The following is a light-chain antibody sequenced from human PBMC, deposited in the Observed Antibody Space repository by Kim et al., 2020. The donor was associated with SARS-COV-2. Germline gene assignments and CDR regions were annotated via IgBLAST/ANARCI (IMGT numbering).Light chain of an antibody. CDR1: SLRSQF. Sequence: SSELTQDPAVSVALGQTVTITCQGDSLRSQFANWYQQRPGQPPLLVLYGTHSRPSGIPDRFSGSRSGDTASLTITGAQADDEAVYYCASRDSRGYHMMFGGGTKLSVL. J-gene: IGLJ3*02. CDR3: ASRDSRGYHMM. V-gene: IGLV3-19*01. CDR2: GTH.